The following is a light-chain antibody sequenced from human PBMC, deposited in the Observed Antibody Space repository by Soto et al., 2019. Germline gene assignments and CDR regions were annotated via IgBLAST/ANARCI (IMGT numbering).Light chain of an antibody. J-gene: IGLJ1*01. CDR2: DVS. CDR1: SSDVVGYNY. V-gene: IGLV2-14*01. CDR3: SSYTSSSTPLWV. Sequence: QSVLTQPASVSGSPGQSITISCTGTSSDVVGYNYVSWYQQHPGKAPKLMIYDVSNRPSGVSNRFSGSKSGNTASLTISGLQAGDEADYYCSSYTSSSTPLWVFGTGTKVTVL.